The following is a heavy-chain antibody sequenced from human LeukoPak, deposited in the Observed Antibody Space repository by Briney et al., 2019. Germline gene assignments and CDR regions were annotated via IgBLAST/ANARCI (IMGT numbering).Heavy chain of an antibody. Sequence: SGTLSLTCAVSGGSISSSNWWSWVRQPPGKGLEWIGEIYHSGSTNYNPSLKSRVTISVDKSKNQFSLKLSSVTAADTAVYYCARLVVVAGMSDYYYYGMDVWGQGTTVTVSS. CDR1: GGSISSSNW. V-gene: IGHV4-4*02. D-gene: IGHD2-15*01. J-gene: IGHJ6*02. CDR3: ARLVVVAGMSDYYYYGMDV. CDR2: IYHSGST.